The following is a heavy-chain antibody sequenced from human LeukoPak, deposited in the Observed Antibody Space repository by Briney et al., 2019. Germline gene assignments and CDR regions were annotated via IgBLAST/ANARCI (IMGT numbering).Heavy chain of an antibody. J-gene: IGHJ6*02. CDR3: ARPRDPYYYYYGMDV. V-gene: IGHV1-69*04. CDR1: GGTFSSYA. Sequence: ASVKVSCKASGGTFSSYAISWVRQAPGQGLEWMGRIIPILGIANYARKFQGRVTITADKSTSTAYMELSSLRSEDTAVYYCARPRDPYYYYYGMDVWGQGTTVTVSS. CDR2: IIPILGIA.